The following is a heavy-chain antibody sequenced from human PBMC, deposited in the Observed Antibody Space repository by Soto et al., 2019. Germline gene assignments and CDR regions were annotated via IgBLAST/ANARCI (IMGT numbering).Heavy chain of an antibody. CDR1: GGSFSGYY. V-gene: IGHV4-34*01. D-gene: IGHD6-13*01. CDR3: ARLDPQRYSSFDY. J-gene: IGHJ4*02. CDR2: INHSGRT. Sequence: QVQLKQWGAGLLKPSETLSLTCAVYGGSFSGYYWSWIRQPPGRGLEWIGEINHSGRTNYNPSLKSRVTISVDTSKHQFSLQLSSVTAADKAGYYCARLDPQRYSSFDYWGQGTLVTVSS.